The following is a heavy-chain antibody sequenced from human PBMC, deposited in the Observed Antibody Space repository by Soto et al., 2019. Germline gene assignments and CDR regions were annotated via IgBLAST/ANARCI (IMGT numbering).Heavy chain of an antibody. J-gene: IGHJ3*02. Sequence: SETLSLTCTVSGGSISSYYWSWIRQPPGKGLEWIGYIYYSGKTYYNPSLKSRVTISVDTSKNQFSLKLTSVTAADTAVYYCARVRGWPHDAFDIWGLGTLVT. CDR1: GGSISSYY. CDR2: IYYSGKT. V-gene: IGHV4-59*01. CDR3: ARVRGWPHDAFDI. D-gene: IGHD3-10*01.